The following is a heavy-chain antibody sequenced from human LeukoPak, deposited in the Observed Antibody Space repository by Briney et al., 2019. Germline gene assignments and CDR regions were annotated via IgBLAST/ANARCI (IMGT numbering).Heavy chain of an antibody. J-gene: IGHJ5*02. CDR3: ARDPSSLMSVVHSNWFDP. CDR1: GGSISSYY. V-gene: IGHV4-4*07. Sequence: SETLSLTCTVSGGSISSYYWSWIRQPAGKRLEWIGRIYTSGSTNYNPSLKSRVTMSVDTSKNQFSQKLSSVTAADTAVYYCARDPSSLMSVVHSNWFDPWGQGTLVTVSS. CDR2: IYTSGST. D-gene: IGHD6-13*01.